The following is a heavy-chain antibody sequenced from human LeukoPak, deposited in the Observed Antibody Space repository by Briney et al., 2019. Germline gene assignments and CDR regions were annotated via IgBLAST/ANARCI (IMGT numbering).Heavy chain of an antibody. J-gene: IGHJ4*02. CDR3: ARSYGDYGGDY. D-gene: IGHD4-17*01. V-gene: IGHV3-21*01. CDR1: GFTFSSYS. CDR2: ISSVTSYI. Sequence: GGSLRLSCTASGFTFSSYSMNWVRQAPGKGLEWVSSISSVTSYIDYADSVKGRFTISRDNAKHSVYLQINSLRAEDTAVYYCARSYGDYGGDYWGQGTLVTVSS.